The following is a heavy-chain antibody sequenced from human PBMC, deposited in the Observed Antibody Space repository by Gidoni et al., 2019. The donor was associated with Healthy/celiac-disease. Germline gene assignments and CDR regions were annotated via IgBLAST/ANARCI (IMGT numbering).Heavy chain of an antibody. D-gene: IGHD3-3*01. J-gene: IGHJ4*02. Sequence: QVQLVESGGGVVQPGRSLRLSCAASGFTVSSYAMHWVRQAPGKGREWVSVISYDGSNKYYADSVKGRFTTSRDNSKNTLYLQMNSLRAEDTAVYYCASDFWSGPSSNYFDYWGQGTLVTVSS. CDR3: ASDFWSGPSSNYFDY. V-gene: IGHV3-30*01. CDR1: GFTVSSYA. CDR2: ISYDGSNK.